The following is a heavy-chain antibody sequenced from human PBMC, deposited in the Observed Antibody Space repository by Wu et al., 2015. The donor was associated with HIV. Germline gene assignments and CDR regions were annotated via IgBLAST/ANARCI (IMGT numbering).Heavy chain of an antibody. D-gene: IGHD3-3*01. CDR2: IIPIFGIR. Sequence: QVQLVQSGAEVKKPGSSVKVSCEASGGTFRIYAISWVRQAPGQGLEWMGGIIPIFGIRNYAQKFQDRVTITADESASTAYMELSSLRSEDTAVYYCVRDSTRRVTDFWSLLNDYYHYYYMDVWGNGTTVRRLL. CDR3: VRDSTRRVTDFWSLLNDYYHYYYMDV. J-gene: IGHJ6*03. CDR1: GGTFRIYA. V-gene: IGHV1-69*12.